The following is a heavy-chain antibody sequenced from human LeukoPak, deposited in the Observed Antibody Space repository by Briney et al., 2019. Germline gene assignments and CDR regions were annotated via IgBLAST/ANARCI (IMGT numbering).Heavy chain of an antibody. V-gene: IGHV3-15*07. J-gene: IGHJ4*02. D-gene: IGHD2-21*02. Sequence: GGSLRLSCAASAFTFSSYTMHWVRQAPGKGLEWVARIKSESDGGTTDYAAPVKGRFTISRDDSKNTLYLQMNSLKTDDTALYYCTTRRVDTGVVTGDFWGQGTLVTVSS. CDR3: TTRRVDTGVVTGDF. CDR2: IKSESDGGTT. CDR1: AFTFSSYT.